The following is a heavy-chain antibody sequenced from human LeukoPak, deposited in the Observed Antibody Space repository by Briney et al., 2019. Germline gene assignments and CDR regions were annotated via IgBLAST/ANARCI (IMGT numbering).Heavy chain of an antibody. CDR2: INPNSGGT. CDR1: GYTFTGYY. CDR3: ARELATVTTLVFDY. J-gene: IGHJ4*02. V-gene: IGHV1-2*02. Sequence: ASVKVSCKASGYTFTGYYMHWVRQAPGQGLEWMGWINPNSGGTNYAQKFQGRVTMTRDTSISTAYMELSGLRSDDTAVYYCARELATVTTLVFDYWGQGTLVTVSS. D-gene: IGHD4-17*01.